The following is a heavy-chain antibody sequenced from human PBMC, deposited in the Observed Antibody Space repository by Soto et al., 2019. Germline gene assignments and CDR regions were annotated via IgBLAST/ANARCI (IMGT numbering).Heavy chain of an antibody. CDR3: ARSTVPRSDTAMVGDLDS. D-gene: IGHD5-18*01. Sequence: QVQLVQSGAEVKKPGSSVKVSCKASGGTFSSYAISWVLQAPGQGVEWMGGIIPIFGTANYAQKFQGRVTITADESTSTAYMELSSLRSEDTAVYYGARSTVPRSDTAMVGDLDSCGQGTLVTVSS. J-gene: IGHJ4*02. CDR2: IIPIFGTA. V-gene: IGHV1-69*12. CDR1: GGTFSSYA.